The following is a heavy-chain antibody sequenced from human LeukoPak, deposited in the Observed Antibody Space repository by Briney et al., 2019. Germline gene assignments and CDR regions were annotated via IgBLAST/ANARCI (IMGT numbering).Heavy chain of an antibody. J-gene: IGHJ4*02. CDR3: TRARNDYGDLPGVNTFDY. CDR1: GLTVSKNY. Sequence: GGSLRLSCAASGLTVSKNYMSWVRQAPGKGLESVSVIYSGGSTYYADSVRGRFTISRDKSKNTLYLQMNSLRVEDTAVYCCTRARNDYGDLPGVNTFDYWGQGTLVTVSS. D-gene: IGHD4-17*01. V-gene: IGHV3-53*01. CDR2: IYSGGST.